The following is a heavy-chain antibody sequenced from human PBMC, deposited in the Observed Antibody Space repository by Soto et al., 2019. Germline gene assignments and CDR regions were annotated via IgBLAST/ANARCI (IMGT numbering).Heavy chain of an antibody. J-gene: IGHJ4*02. CDR3: ARDLLVYINGYYLDN. CDR2: IKQDGSEK. CDR1: GFTFGSYW. V-gene: IGHV3-7*01. D-gene: IGHD3-22*01. Sequence: GGSLRLSCAASGFTFGSYWMSWVRQAPGKGLQWVANIKQDGSEKYYVDSVKGRFTIPRDNAKSSLYLQMNSLRAEDTAVYYCARDLLVYINGYYLDNWGQGTLVTVSS.